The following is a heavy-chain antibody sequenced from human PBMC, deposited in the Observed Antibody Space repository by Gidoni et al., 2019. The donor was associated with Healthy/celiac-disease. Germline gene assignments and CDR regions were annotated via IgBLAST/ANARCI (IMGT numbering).Heavy chain of an antibody. CDR3: ARVWVPAGNYYYYGMDV. D-gene: IGHD2-2*01. Sequence: EVQLVESGGGLVQPGGSLRLPCAASGLTSISHSMNWVRQAPGKGLEWVSYISSSSSTIYYADSVKGRFTISRDNAKNSLYLQMNSLRDEDTAVYYCARVWVPAGNYYYYGMDVWGQGTTVTVSS. CDR2: ISSSSSTI. CDR1: GLTSISHS. J-gene: IGHJ6*02. V-gene: IGHV3-48*02.